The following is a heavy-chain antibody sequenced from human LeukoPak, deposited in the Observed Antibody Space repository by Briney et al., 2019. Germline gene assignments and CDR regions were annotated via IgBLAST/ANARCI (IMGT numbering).Heavy chain of an antibody. D-gene: IGHD6-6*01. CDR1: GFTLSTYW. V-gene: IGHV3-7*02. CDR2: IKQDGSEK. Sequence: HPGGSLRLSCGVSGFTLSTYWMSWVRQAPGKGLEWVANIKQDGSEKYYVDSVKGRFTISRDNAKNSVFLEMNSLRVEDTAVYHCARGVLQLDYWGPGTLATVSS. J-gene: IGHJ4*02. CDR3: ARGVLQLDY.